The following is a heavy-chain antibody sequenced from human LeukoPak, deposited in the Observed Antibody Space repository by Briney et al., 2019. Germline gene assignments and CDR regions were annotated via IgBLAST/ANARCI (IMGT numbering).Heavy chain of an antibody. V-gene: IGHV3-21*01. J-gene: IGHJ4*02. D-gene: IGHD6-13*01. CDR2: ITASSTAI. Sequence: GGSLRLSCAASGFTFNTYTMNWVRQAPGKGLEWVSSITASSTAIYSADSVKGRFTISRDNSKNTLYLQMNSLRAEDTAVYYCASSPPGRYSSSWHPHFDYWGQGTLVTVSS. CDR1: GFTFNTYT. CDR3: ASSPPGRYSSSWHPHFDY.